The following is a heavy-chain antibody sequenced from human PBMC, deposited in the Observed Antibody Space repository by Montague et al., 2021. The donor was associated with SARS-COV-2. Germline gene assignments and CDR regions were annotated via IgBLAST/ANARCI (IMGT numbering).Heavy chain of an antibody. Sequence: SLRLSCAASGFTFSAYAIHWVRQAPGKGLEWVAVISYDGSNKYYADSVKGRFTISRDNSKNTLYLQMNSLRAEDTAVCYCARGFRGGYSTFDYWGQGTLVTVSS. V-gene: IGHV3-30*04. CDR2: ISYDGSNK. CDR1: GFTFSAYA. D-gene: IGHD2-21*01. CDR3: ARGFRGGYSTFDY. J-gene: IGHJ4*02.